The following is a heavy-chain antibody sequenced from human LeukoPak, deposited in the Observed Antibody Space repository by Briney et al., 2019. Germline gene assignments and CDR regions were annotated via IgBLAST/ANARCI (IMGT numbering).Heavy chain of an antibody. Sequence: PGGSLRLSCAASGFPFSTHSLNWVRQAPGKGLEWVSSISAGGDFVYYGDSVKGRFTMSRDNAKNSLYLQMNSLRAEDTAVYYCARVAPGYTGYSSAWYTDYWGQGTLVSVSS. J-gene: IGHJ4*02. D-gene: IGHD6-19*01. V-gene: IGHV3-21*01. CDR1: GFPFSTHS. CDR3: ARVAPGYTGYSSAWYTDY. CDR2: ISAGGDFV.